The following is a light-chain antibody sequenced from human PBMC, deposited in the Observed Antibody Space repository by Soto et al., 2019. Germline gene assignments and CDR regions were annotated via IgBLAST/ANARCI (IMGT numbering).Light chain of an antibody. Sequence: QSVLTQPGSVSGSPGQSVTISCTGTSSDVGGYNYVSWYQQHPGKATKLMIYDVSKRPSGVPDRFSGSKSGNTASLTISGLQAEDEADYYCCSYAGSYTLEVFGGGTKLTVL. CDR1: SSDVGGYNY. J-gene: IGLJ2*01. CDR3: CSYAGSYTLEV. CDR2: DVS. V-gene: IGLV2-11*01.